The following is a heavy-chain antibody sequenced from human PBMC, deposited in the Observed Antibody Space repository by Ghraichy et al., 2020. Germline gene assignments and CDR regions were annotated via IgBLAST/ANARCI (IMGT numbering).Heavy chain of an antibody. J-gene: IGHJ4*02. D-gene: IGHD6-19*01. Sequence: GGSLRLSCAASGFTFSNFYMSWVRQAPGKGLEWVANIKGDGGEKYYVDSVKGRFTISRDNAKSSLYLQMNSLRTEDTAMYYCAKDGEYSSAWNDYWGQGTLVTVSS. CDR2: IKGDGGEK. V-gene: IGHV3-7*01. CDR1: GFTFSNFY. CDR3: AKDGEYSSAWNDY.